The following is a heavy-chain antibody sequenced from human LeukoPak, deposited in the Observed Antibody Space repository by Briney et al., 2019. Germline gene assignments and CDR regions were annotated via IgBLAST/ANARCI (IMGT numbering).Heavy chain of an antibody. D-gene: IGHD3-22*01. CDR3: ARDRHYYDGSGYLLYGMDV. CDR1: GGSISSYY. CDR2: IYYSGST. J-gene: IGHJ6*02. V-gene: IGHV4-59*01. Sequence: SETLSLTCTVSGGSISSYYWSWIRQPPGKGLEWIGYIYYSGSTNYNPSLKSRVTISVDTSKNQFSLKLSSVTAADTAVYYCARDRHYYDGSGYLLYGMDVWGQGTTVTVSS.